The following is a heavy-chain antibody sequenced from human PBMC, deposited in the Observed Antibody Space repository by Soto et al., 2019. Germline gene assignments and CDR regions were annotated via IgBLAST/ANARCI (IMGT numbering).Heavy chain of an antibody. Sequence: EVQLLESGGGLVQPGGSLRLSCAASGFTFSSYAMSWVRQAPGKGLEWVSAISGSGGSTYYADSVKGRFTISRDNSKNTLYLQMNSLRAEDTAVYYCAKAFSPHKHLRLLYYYYMDVWGKGTTVTVSS. CDR3: AKAFSPHKHLRLLYYYYMDV. J-gene: IGHJ6*03. D-gene: IGHD3-16*01. CDR2: ISGSGGST. CDR1: GFTFSSYA. V-gene: IGHV3-23*01.